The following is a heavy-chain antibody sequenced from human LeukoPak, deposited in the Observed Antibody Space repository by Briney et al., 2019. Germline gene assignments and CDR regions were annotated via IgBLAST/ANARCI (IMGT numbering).Heavy chain of an antibody. J-gene: IGHJ4*02. CDR2: INPSGGTT. V-gene: IGHV1-46*01. Sequence: GASVKVSCKASGYIFTDYYMHWVRQAPGQGLEWMGIINPSGGTTNYPQKFQGRVTMTRDKSTSTFYMELSSLKSEDTAVYYCARQFAASGYFPFDYWGQGTLVTVSS. D-gene: IGHD6-13*01. CDR3: ARQFAASGYFPFDY. CDR1: GYIFTDYY.